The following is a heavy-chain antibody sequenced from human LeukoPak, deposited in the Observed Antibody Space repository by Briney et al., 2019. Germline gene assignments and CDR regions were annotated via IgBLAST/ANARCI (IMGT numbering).Heavy chain of an antibody. V-gene: IGHV4-59*11. CDR3: TTIKRGNIFGYFDF. Sequence: PSETLSLTCTVSGGSMTTHHWNWIRQTPGKGLEWIGYVFDSWRTKENPSLKSRVTLSADTSKNQLSLRLSSVTAADTAVYYCTTIKRGNIFGYFDFWGQGTTVTVSS. D-gene: IGHD5-18*01. CDR1: GGSMTTHH. J-gene: IGHJ4*03. CDR2: VFDSWRT.